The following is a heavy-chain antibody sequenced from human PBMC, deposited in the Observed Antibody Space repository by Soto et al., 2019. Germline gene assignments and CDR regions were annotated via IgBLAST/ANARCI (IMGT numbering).Heavy chain of an antibody. V-gene: IGHV4-59*01. J-gene: IGHJ6*03. CDR2: VYYSGGT. CDR3: ARGVRDNLQRSYYMDV. D-gene: IGHD3-10*01. Sequence: QVQLQESGPGLVRPSETLSLTCNVSGGSINNYWWSWIRQPPGKGLEWVGYVYYSGGTNYNPSLKSRLTISADKARNQFSLRLSSVTAADTAVYFCARGVRDNLQRSYYMDVWGKGTTITASS. CDR1: GGSINNYW.